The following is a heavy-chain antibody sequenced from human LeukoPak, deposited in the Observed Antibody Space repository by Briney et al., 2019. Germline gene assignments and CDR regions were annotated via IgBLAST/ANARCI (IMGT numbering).Heavy chain of an antibody. Sequence: SETLSLTCTVSGGSISSYYWSWIRQPAGKGLEWIGRIYTCGSTNYNPSLKSRVTMSVDTSKNQFSLKLSSVTAADTAVYYCARTGIEEYYYYMDVWGKGTTVTVSS. CDR1: GGSISSYY. J-gene: IGHJ6*03. CDR2: IYTCGST. CDR3: ARTGIEEYYYYMDV. V-gene: IGHV4-4*07. D-gene: IGHD6-13*01.